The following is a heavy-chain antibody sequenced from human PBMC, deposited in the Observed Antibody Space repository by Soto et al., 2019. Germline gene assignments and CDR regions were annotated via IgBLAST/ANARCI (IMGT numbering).Heavy chain of an antibody. J-gene: IGHJ4*02. Sequence: GGSLRLSCEAAGFAFNSYGINWVRQAPGKGLEWVAVISYDGSNKYYADSVKGRFTISRDNSKNTLYLQMNSLRAEDTAVYYCARDPEYWGQGTLVTVSS. CDR2: ISYDGSNK. V-gene: IGHV3-30*03. CDR3: ARDPEY. CDR1: GFAFNSYG.